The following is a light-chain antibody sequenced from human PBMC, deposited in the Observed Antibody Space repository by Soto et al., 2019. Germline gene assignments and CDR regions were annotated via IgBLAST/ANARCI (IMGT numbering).Light chain of an antibody. J-gene: IGKJ2*01. CDR2: DAS. CDR3: HKYYGSPYS. V-gene: IGKV4-1*01. CDR1: RTVLSTADNQNF. Sequence: DIAMTQSPDSLVVSLGERATINCKSGRTVLSTADNQNFLAWYQQRPGQPPKLLIYDASTRAPGVPDRFIGSGSATEFTLTVAGLQPEDVAVYYCHKYYGSPYSFGQGTRLEI.